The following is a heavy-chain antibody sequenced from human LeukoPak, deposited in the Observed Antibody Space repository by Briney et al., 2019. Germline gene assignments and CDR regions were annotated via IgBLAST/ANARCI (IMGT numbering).Heavy chain of an antibody. Sequence: GGSLRLSCAASGFTFSSYNMNWVRQAPGKGLEWVSYISSSGSTIYYADSVKGRFTISRDNAKNSLYLQMNSLRAEDTAVYYCARAGPRYCSGGSCYGPIDYWGQGTLVTVSS. V-gene: IGHV3-48*04. D-gene: IGHD2-15*01. CDR2: ISSSGSTI. CDR1: GFTFSSYN. CDR3: ARAGPRYCSGGSCYGPIDY. J-gene: IGHJ4*02.